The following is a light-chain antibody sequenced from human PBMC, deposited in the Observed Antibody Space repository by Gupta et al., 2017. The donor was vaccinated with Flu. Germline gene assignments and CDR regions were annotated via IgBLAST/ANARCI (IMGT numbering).Light chain of an antibody. Sequence: DIQMTQFPSTLSASVGDRVTITCRASQSISSLLAWYQQKPGKAPKILIYKTSSLKSGVTSRFSGSGSGTEFTLTSISLQPDDSATYYCQFQHTFGHETKLEIK. CDR3: QFQHT. CDR2: KTS. J-gene: IGKJ2*01. V-gene: IGKV1-5*03. CDR1: QSISSL.